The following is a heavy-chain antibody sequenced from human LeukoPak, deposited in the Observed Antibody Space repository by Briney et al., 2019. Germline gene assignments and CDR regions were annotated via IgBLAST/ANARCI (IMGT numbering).Heavy chain of an antibody. CDR1: GGSFSGYY. J-gene: IGHJ6*03. D-gene: IGHD3-10*01. V-gene: IGHV4-34*01. CDR3: ARQCDSGGGLLWFGELRYYYYYMDV. CDR2: INHSGST. Sequence: ASETLSLTCAVYGGSFSGYYWSWIRQPPGKGLEWIGEINHSGSTNYNPSLKSRVTISVDTSKNQFSLKLSSVTAADTAVYCCARQCDSGGGLLWFGELRYYYYYMDVWGKGTTVTISS.